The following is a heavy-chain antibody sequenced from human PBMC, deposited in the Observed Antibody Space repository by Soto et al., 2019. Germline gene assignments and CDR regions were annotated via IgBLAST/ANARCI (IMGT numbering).Heavy chain of an antibody. CDR3: ARGPRNWGVDY. CDR1: AYTFTSYD. Sequence: QVQLVQSGAEVKKPGASVKVSCKAAAYTFTSYDINWVRQATGQDFEWMGWMNPNNGNTAYAQKFQGRVTMTRDTPKSTAFMELRSLTSEDTGVYYCARGPRNWGVDYWGQGTLVTVSS. V-gene: IGHV1-8*01. J-gene: IGHJ4*02. D-gene: IGHD7-27*01. CDR2: MNPNNGNT.